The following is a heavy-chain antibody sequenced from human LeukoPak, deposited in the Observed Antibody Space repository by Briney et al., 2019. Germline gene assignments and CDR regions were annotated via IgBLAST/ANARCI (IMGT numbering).Heavy chain of an antibody. J-gene: IGHJ4*02. CDR3: ARFIAARLDY. CDR1: GGPISSYY. CDR2: IYYSGST. V-gene: IGHV4-59*01. D-gene: IGHD6-6*01. Sequence: SETLSLTCTVSGGPISSYYWSWIRQPPGKGLEWIGYIYYSGSTNYNPSLKSRVTISVDTSKNQFSLKLSSVTAADTAVYYCARFIAARLDYWGQGTLVTVSS.